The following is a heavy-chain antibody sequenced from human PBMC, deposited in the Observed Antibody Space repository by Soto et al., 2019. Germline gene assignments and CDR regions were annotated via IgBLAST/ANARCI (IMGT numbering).Heavy chain of an antibody. V-gene: IGHV1-46*01. CDR2: INPSGGST. Sequence: ASLKVSCKASGYTFTSYYMHWVRQAPGQGLEWMGIINPSGGSTSYAQKFQGRVTMTRDTSTSTVYMELSSLRSEDTAVYYCARSKGSSSGLLRSGHYYYGMDAWGQGTPVTVSS. CDR3: ARSKGSSSGLLRSGHYYYGMDA. D-gene: IGHD6-6*01. CDR1: GYTFTSYY. J-gene: IGHJ6*02.